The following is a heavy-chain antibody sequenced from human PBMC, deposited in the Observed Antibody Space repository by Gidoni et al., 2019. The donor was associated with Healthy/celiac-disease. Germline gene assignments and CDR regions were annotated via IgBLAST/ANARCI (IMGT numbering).Heavy chain of an antibody. Sequence: EVQLVESDGGLVQPGRSLRLSCAASGFTFDDYAMHWVRQAPGKGLEWVSGISWNSGSIGYADSVKGRFTISRDNAKNSLYLQMNSLRAEDTALYYCAKVSDYGDPRGDIWGQGTMVTVSS. J-gene: IGHJ3*02. CDR1: GFTFDDYA. D-gene: IGHD4-17*01. V-gene: IGHV3-9*01. CDR3: AKVSDYGDPRGDI. CDR2: ISWNSGSI.